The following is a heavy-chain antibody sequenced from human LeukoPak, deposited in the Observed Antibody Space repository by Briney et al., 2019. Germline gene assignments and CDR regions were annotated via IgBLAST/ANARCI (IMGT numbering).Heavy chain of an antibody. J-gene: IGHJ4*02. CDR1: GYTFTSYG. D-gene: IGHD3-10*01. Sequence: ASVKVSCKASGYTFTSYGISWVRQAPGQGLEWMGWISAYNGNTNYAQKLQGRVTMTTDTSTSTAYMELRSLRSDNTAVYYCAITMVRGVISHFDYWGQGTLVTVSS. CDR3: AITMVRGVISHFDY. CDR2: ISAYNGNT. V-gene: IGHV1-18*01.